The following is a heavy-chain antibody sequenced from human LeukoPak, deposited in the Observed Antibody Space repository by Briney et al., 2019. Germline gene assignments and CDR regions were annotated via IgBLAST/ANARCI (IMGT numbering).Heavy chain of an antibody. CDR2: IYYSGST. Sequence: PSETLSLTCTVSGGSISSGDYYWSWIRQPPGKGLEWIGYIYYSGSTNYNPSLKSRVTISVDTSKNQFSLKLSSVTAADTAVYYCARLRYSGSYVLPYYYGMDVWGQGTTVTVSS. V-gene: IGHV4-30-4*01. J-gene: IGHJ6*02. CDR1: GGSISSGDYY. CDR3: ARLRYSGSYVLPYYYGMDV. D-gene: IGHD1-26*01.